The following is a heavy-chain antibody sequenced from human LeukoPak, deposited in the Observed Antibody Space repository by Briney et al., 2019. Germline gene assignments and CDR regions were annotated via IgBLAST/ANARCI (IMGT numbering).Heavy chain of an antibody. CDR2: ISSSGSTI. CDR3: ARAYSSGWYLDYYYYMDV. CDR1: GFTFSDYY. V-gene: IGHV3-11*04. Sequence: GGSLRLSCAASGFTFSDYYMTWIRQAPGKGLEWVSYISSSGSTIYYADSVKGRFTISRDNAKNSLYLQMNSLRAEDTAVYYCARAYSSGWYLDYYYYMDVWGKGTTVTISS. J-gene: IGHJ6*03. D-gene: IGHD6-19*01.